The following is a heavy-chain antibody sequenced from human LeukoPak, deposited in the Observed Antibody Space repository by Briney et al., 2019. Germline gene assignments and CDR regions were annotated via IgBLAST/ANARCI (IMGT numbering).Heavy chain of an antibody. CDR1: GFVFIIYT. CDR2: ISGSGNGGSI. V-gene: IGHV3-64*04. Sequence: GGSLRLSCSASGFVFIIYTMYWVRQAPGKGPEYVSTISGSGNGGSIYYADSVRGQFTISRDNSKNTLYVQMNSLRDEDTAVYYCAKDQRWESPYYLDSWGQGTLVTVSS. D-gene: IGHD1-26*01. J-gene: IGHJ4*02. CDR3: AKDQRWESPYYLDS.